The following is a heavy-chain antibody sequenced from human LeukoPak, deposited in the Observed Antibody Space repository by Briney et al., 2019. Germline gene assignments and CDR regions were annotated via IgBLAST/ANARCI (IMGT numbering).Heavy chain of an antibody. Sequence: GASVKVSCKASGYTFTGYYMYWVRQAPGQGLEWMGWINPNSGGTNYAQKFQGRVTMARDTSISTAYMELSRLRSDDTAVYYCARASHAAARFNWFDPWGQGTLVTVSS. CDR2: INPNSGGT. CDR3: ARASHAAARFNWFDP. V-gene: IGHV1-2*02. J-gene: IGHJ5*02. CDR1: GYTFTGYY. D-gene: IGHD2-2*01.